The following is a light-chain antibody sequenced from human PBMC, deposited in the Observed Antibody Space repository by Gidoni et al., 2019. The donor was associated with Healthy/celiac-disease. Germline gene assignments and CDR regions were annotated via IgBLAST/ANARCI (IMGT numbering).Light chain of an antibody. CDR3: QPRSNWPLT. CDR2: DAS. CDR1: QSVSSY. J-gene: IGKJ4*01. V-gene: IGKV3-11*01. Sequence: EIVLTQSPATLSLSPGERATLSCRASQSVSSYLAWYQQKPGPAPRLLIYDASRRAPGITARFSGSWSGTDFTLTLSILVPEDFAIYYCQPRSNWPLTFGGXTKVEIK.